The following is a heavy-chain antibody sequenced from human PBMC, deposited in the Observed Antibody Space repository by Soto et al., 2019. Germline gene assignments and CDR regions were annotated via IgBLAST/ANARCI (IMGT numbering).Heavy chain of an antibody. Sequence: EVPLVESGGGLVQPGGSLRLSCAASGFTFSSYSMNWVRQAPGKGLEWVSYISSSSSTIYYADSVKGRFTISRDNAKNSLYLQMISLRAEDTAVYYCARGITGLFDYWGQGTLVTVSS. V-gene: IGHV3-48*01. CDR2: ISSSSSTI. D-gene: IGHD1-20*01. CDR3: ARGITGLFDY. J-gene: IGHJ4*02. CDR1: GFTFSSYS.